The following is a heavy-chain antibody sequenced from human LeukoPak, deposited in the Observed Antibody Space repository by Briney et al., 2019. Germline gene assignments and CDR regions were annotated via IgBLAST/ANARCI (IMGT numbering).Heavy chain of an antibody. V-gene: IGHV3-21*01. CDR1: GFTFSSYS. CDR3: ARGGYSSSWYAY. Sequence: GGSLRLSCAASGFTFSSYSMNWVRQAPGKGLEWVSSISSSSSYIYYADSVKGRFTISRDNDKNSLYLQMNSLRAEDTAVYYCARGGYSSSWYAYWGQGTLVTVSS. J-gene: IGHJ4*02. D-gene: IGHD6-13*01. CDR2: ISSSSSYI.